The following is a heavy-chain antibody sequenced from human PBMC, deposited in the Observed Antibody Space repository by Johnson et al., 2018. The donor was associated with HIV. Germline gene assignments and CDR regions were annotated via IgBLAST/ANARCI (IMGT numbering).Heavy chain of an antibody. J-gene: IGHJ3*02. CDR3: AGDIESGWYGASDSFEI. CDR2: VNWNGGST. D-gene: IGHD6-19*01. V-gene: IGHV3-20*04. Sequence: EQLVESVGGVVRPGGSLRLSCAASGFTFDDYGMNWVRQTPEKGLEWVSGVNWNGGSTGYADSVKGRFTISRDNAKNSLYLQMNTLRAEDSALYYWAGDIESGWYGASDSFEIWCHGTMVTVSS. CDR1: GFTFDDYG.